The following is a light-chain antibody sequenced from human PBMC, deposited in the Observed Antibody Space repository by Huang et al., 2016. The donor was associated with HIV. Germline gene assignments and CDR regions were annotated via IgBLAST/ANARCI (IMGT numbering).Light chain of an antibody. Sequence: EVVLTQSPATLSLSPGERATLSCRASQSVGTYIAWYQQRPGQAPRPLIYDASTRAAGIPARFSGSGSGTDFTLTVSNLEPEDFAVYYWQQRSNWPPIFTFGPGTRVDIK. J-gene: IGKJ3*01. CDR3: QQRSNWPPIFT. CDR1: QSVGTY. V-gene: IGKV3-11*01. CDR2: DAS.